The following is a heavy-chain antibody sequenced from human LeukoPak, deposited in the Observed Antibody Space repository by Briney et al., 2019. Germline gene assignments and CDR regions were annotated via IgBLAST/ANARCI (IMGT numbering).Heavy chain of an antibody. CDR3: ARHRGGEQLVQGYYYYYMDV. J-gene: IGHJ6*03. CDR1: GYSFTSYW. CDR2: IYPGDSDT. D-gene: IGHD6-6*01. Sequence: GESLKISCKGSGYSFTSYWIGWVRQMPGKGLEWMGIIYPGDSDTRYSPSFQGQVTISADKSISTAYLRWSSLKASDTAMYYCARHRGGEQLVQGYYYYYMDVWGKGTTVTVSS. V-gene: IGHV5-51*01.